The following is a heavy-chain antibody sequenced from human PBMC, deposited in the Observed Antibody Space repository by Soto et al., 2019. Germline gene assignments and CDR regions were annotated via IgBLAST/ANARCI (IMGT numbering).Heavy chain of an antibody. V-gene: IGHV4-4*02. J-gene: IGHJ5*02. D-gene: IGHD2-15*01. Sequence: QLRESGPGLVKPSGTLSLTCFVSGASISSTYWWSWVRQTPGKRLEWIGQIYHTGTTSYTPNSKNRVNISLDKTNNQVSLMLTSRTAADTAVFYCATLPPRIVVVMCDLTTWGQGTLVTVSP. CDR2: IYHTGTT. CDR3: ATLPPRIVVVMCDLTT. CDR1: GASISSTYW.